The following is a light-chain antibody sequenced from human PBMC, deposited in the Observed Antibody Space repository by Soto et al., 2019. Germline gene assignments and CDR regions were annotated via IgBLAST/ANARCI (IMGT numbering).Light chain of an antibody. CDR2: GPS. J-gene: IGKJ4*01. CDR1: QSVSSN. V-gene: IGKV3-15*01. CDR3: QQYNNWPLT. Sequence: EIVMTQSPATLSVSPGERATLSCRASQSVSSNFAWYQQKPGQAPRLLIYGPSTRATGIPARFSGSGSGTEFTLTISGLQSEDFAVYYCQQYNNWPLTFGGGTKVEIK.